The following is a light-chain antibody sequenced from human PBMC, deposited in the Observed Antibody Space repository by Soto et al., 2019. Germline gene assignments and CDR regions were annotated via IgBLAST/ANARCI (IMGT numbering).Light chain of an antibody. V-gene: IGKV1-8*01. Sequence: AIRMTQSPSSISAFTGDRVTITCRTSRPISTYLAWYQQKPGKTPTLLMYAASTLQSGVPSRFSGSGSGTDFTLTSSCLQSEDFATYYCQQYCTYPLAFGQGTNIEIK. CDR3: QQYCTYPLA. CDR2: AAS. J-gene: IGKJ1*01. CDR1: RPISTY.